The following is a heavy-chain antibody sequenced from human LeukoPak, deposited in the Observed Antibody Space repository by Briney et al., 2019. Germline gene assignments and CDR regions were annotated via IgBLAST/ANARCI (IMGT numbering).Heavy chain of an antibody. D-gene: IGHD3-22*01. V-gene: IGHV4-39*01. CDR3: ARLDKGINAAHFDY. CDR1: GGSISSFY. J-gene: IGHJ4*02. CDR2: ISYSGST. Sequence: SETLSLTCTVSGGSISSFYWGWIRQPPGKGLEWIGIISYSGSTYYNPSLKSRVTISVDTSKSQFSLKLSSVTAADTAIYYCARLDKGINAAHFDYWGQGTLVTVSS.